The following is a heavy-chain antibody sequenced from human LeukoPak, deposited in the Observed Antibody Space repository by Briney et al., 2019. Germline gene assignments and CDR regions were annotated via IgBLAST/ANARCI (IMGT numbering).Heavy chain of an antibody. J-gene: IGHJ5*02. D-gene: IGHD2-2*01. V-gene: IGHV4-4*07. CDR3: ARDRPISPGEYQLPLWFDP. CDR2: IYTSGST. Sequence: PSETLSLTCTVSGGSIRSYYWSWIRQPAGKGLEGIGRIYTSGSTNYNPSLKSRVTMSVDTSKNQFSLKLSSVTAADTAVYYCARDRPISPGEYQLPLWFDPWGQGTLVTVSS. CDR1: GGSIRSYY.